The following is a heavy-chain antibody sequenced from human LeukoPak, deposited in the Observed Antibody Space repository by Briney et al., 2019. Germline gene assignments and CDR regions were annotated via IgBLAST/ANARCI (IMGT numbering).Heavy chain of an antibody. D-gene: IGHD6-19*01. CDR3: ARDGAVGGIENDC. CDR1: GFIFSSYW. J-gene: IGHJ5*01. Sequence: PWGSLRLSCAASGFIFSSYWMSWVRQAPGKGLEWVANIKQDRSEKYYVDSVKGRFTISRDNAKNSLYLQMNSLTAEDTAVYYCARDGAVGGIENDCWGHGILVTVSS. CDR2: IKQDRSEK. V-gene: IGHV3-7*01.